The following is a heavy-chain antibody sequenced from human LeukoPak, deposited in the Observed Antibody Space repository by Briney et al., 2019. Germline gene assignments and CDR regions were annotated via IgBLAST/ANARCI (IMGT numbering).Heavy chain of an antibody. CDR3: ARGGSRQPFDY. V-gene: IGHV3-53*01. CDR1: GFTVRSNY. Sequence: GGSLRLSCAASGFTVRSNYMSWVRQTPGKGLEWVSVTYSTGSTFYADSVRGRFTISRDNSKNTLYLQMNSLRAEDTALYYCARGGSRQPFDYWGQGTLVTVSS. D-gene: IGHD1-26*01. J-gene: IGHJ4*02. CDR2: TYSTGST.